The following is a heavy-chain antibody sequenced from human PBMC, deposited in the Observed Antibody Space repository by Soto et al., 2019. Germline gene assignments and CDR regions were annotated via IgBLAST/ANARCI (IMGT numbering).Heavy chain of an antibody. Sequence: GGSLRLSCAASGFTFSSYEMNWVRQAPGKGLEWVSYISSSGSTIYYADSVKGRFTISRDNAKNSLYLQMNSLRAEDTGVYYCASCCSSTSCSWDYWGQGTLVTVSS. V-gene: IGHV3-48*03. CDR2: ISSSGSTI. D-gene: IGHD2-2*01. J-gene: IGHJ4*02. CDR3: ASCCSSTSCSWDY. CDR1: GFTFSSYE.